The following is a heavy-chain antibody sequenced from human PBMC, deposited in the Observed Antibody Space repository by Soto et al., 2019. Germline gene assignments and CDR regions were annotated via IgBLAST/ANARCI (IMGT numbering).Heavy chain of an antibody. CDR1: GFNFPTFW. J-gene: IGHJ4*02. CDR2: IDPRDSYT. V-gene: IGHV5-10-1*01. Sequence: ESLKVSCKHSGFNFPTFWIAWVRQMPDKGLEWMGRIDPRDSYTNYSPSFQGHVTISIDKSINTAYLQWSSLKASDTAMYYCAARHCSGGSCYHFYFEYWGQGTLVTVSS. CDR3: AARHCSGGSCYHFYFEY. D-gene: IGHD2-15*01.